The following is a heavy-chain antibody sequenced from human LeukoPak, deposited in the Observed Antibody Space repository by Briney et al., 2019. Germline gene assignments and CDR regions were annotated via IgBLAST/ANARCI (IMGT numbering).Heavy chain of an antibody. CDR1: GFTFSTYS. CDR3: VRDHNWAFDS. V-gene: IGHV3-48*02. Sequence: GGSLRLSCAASGFTFSTYSLNRVRQAPGKGLEWVSYISSDSSAIYYADSVEGRFTISRDNAKNSLYLQMNSLRDEDTAVYYCVRDHNWAFDSWGQGTLVTVSS. J-gene: IGHJ4*02. D-gene: IGHD1-1*01. CDR2: ISSDSSAI.